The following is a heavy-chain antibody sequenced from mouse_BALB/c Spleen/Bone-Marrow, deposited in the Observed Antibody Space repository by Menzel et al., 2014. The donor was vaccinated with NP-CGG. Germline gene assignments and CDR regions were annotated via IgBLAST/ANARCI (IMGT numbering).Heavy chain of an antibody. CDR1: GYSFTGYF. CDR3: ARDYCDYYFDY. Sequence: EVQLQQSGPELVKPGASVKISCKASGYSFTGYFMNWVMQSHGKSLEWIGRINPYNGDTFYNQKFKGKATLTVDKSSSTAHMELRSLASEDSAVYYCARDYCDYYFDYWGQGTTLTVSS. CDR2: INPYNGDT. V-gene: IGHV1-20*02. J-gene: IGHJ2*01. D-gene: IGHD2-4*01.